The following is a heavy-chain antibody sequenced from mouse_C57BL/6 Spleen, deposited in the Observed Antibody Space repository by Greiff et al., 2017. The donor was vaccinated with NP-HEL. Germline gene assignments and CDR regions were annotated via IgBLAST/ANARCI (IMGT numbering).Heavy chain of an antibody. CDR2: IDPENGDT. CDR3: TTRDYYGSSSYFDY. V-gene: IGHV14-4*01. D-gene: IGHD1-1*01. J-gene: IGHJ2*01. CDR1: GFNIKDDY. Sequence: EVQLQQSGAELVRPGASVKLSCTASGFNIKDDYMHWVKQRPEQGLEWIGWIDPENGDTEYASKFPGKATITADKSSNPAYLQLSSLTSEDTAVYYRTTRDYYGSSSYFDYWGQGTTLTVSS.